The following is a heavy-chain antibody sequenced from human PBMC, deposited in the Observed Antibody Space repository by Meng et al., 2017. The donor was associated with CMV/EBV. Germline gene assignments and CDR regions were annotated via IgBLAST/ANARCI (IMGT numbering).Heavy chain of an antibody. CDR1: GYTVTTYG. J-gene: IGHJ5*02. Sequence: SGYTVTTYGISWVRQAPGQGLEWMGWISAYNGNTNYAQRIQGRVTMTTDRSRSTAYMELRSLRYDDTAVYYCARDLIAVRPGWFDPWGQGTLVTVS. CDR3: ARDLIAVRPGWFDP. V-gene: IGHV1-18*01. D-gene: IGHD6-6*01. CDR2: ISAYNGNT.